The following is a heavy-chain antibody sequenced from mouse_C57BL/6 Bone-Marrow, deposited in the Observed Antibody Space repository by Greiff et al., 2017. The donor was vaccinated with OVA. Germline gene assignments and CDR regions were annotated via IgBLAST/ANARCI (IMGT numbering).Heavy chain of an antibody. CDR2: ISSGGDYT. CDR3: TRLLDAMDY. D-gene: IGHD2-1*01. V-gene: IGHV5-9-1*02. J-gene: IGHJ4*01. Sequence: DVMLVESGEGLVKPGGSLKLSCAASGFTFSSYAMSWVRQTPGKRLEWVAYISSGGDYTYYADTVKGRFTISRDNARNTLYLQMSSLKSEDTAMYYCTRLLDAMDYWGQGTSVTVSS. CDR1: GFTFSSYA.